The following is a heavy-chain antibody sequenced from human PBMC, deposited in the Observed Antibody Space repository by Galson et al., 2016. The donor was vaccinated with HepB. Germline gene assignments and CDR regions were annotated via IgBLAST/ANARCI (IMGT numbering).Heavy chain of an antibody. Sequence: SVKVSCKASDFTFTSYFMHWVRQAPGQGLEWMGIINPSGGSTDYAQRFHGRVTMTGDTSTSTLYMELCSLRSEDTAVYYCARGILNRWPHRPGAFEIWGPGTMVTVSS. CDR3: ARGILNRWPHRPGAFEI. D-gene: IGHD4-23*01. V-gene: IGHV1-46*01. CDR1: DFTFTSYF. J-gene: IGHJ3*02. CDR2: INPSGGST.